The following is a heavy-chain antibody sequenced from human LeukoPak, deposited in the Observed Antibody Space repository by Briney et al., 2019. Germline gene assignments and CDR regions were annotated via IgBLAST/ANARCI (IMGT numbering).Heavy chain of an antibody. V-gene: IGHV1-18*01. Sequence: ASVKVSCKASGYTFTSYGISWVRQAPGQGLEWMGWISAYNGNTNYAQKLQGRVTMTTDTSTSTAYMELRSLRSDDTAVYYCARDPRITGAPGIDYWGQGTLVTVSS. CDR2: ISAYNGNT. D-gene: IGHD1-20*01. CDR3: ARDPRITGAPGIDY. J-gene: IGHJ4*02. CDR1: GYTFTSYG.